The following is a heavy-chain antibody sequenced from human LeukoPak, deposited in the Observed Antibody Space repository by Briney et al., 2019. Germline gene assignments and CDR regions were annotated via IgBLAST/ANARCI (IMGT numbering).Heavy chain of an antibody. CDR3: TTSFAGAATAIYPFDY. D-gene: IGHD2-21*02. CDR1: GFTFSNAW. V-gene: IGHV3-15*01. Sequence: GGSLRLSCAAPGFTFSNAWMSWVRQPPGKGLEWVGRIKSKTDGGTTDYAAPVKGRFTISRDDSKNTLYLQMSSLKTEDTAVYYCTTSFAGAATAIYPFDYWGQGTLVTVSS. J-gene: IGHJ4*02. CDR2: IKSKTDGGTT.